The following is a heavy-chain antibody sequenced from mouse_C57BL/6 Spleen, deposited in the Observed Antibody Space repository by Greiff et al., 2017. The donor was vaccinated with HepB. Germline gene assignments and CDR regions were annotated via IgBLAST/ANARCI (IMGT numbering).Heavy chain of an antibody. J-gene: IGHJ2*01. V-gene: IGHV1-82*01. Sequence: QVQLKESGPELVKPGASVKISCKASGYAFSSSWMNWVKQRPGKGLEWIGRIYPGDGDTNYNGKFKGKATLTADKSSSTAYMQLSSLTSEDSAVYFCAYGSSSGGGYWGQGTTLTVSS. CDR1: GYAFSSSW. D-gene: IGHD1-1*01. CDR2: IYPGDGDT. CDR3: AYGSSSGGGY.